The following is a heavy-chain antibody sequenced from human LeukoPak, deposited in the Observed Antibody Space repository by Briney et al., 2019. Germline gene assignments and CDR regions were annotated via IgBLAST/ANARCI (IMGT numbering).Heavy chain of an antibody. J-gene: IGHJ3*02. D-gene: IGHD3-10*01. V-gene: IGHV1-18*04. CDR3: ARGGWFGELYDVFDI. Sequence: ASVKVSCKASGYTFTSYGISWVRQAPGQGLEWMGWISAYNGNTNYAQKLQGRVTMTTDTSTSTAYMELRSLRSDDTAVYYCARGGWFGELYDVFDIWGQGTMVPVPS. CDR2: ISAYNGNT. CDR1: GYTFTSYG.